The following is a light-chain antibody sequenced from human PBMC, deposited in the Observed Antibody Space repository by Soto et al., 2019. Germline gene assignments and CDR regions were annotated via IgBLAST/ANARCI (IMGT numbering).Light chain of an antibody. Sequence: QSVLTQPASVSGSPGQTITLSCTGTSSDVGLYSYVSWYQQHPGKVPKLLIYEVSNRPSGVSNRFSGSKSGNTASLTISGLQPEDEADYYCSSFTGTITPVVFGTGTKLTVL. J-gene: IGLJ1*01. CDR3: SSFTGTITPVV. V-gene: IGLV2-14*01. CDR1: SSDVGLYSY. CDR2: EVS.